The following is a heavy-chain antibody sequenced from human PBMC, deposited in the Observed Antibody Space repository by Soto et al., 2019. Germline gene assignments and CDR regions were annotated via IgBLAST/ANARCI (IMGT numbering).Heavy chain of an antibody. J-gene: IGHJ4*02. D-gene: IGHD3-10*01. CDR2: ISYDGSNK. CDR1: GFTFSSYG. Sequence: TGGSLRLSCAASGFTFSSYGMHWVRQAPGKGLEWVAVISYDGSNKYYADSVKDRFTISRDNSKNTLYLQMNSLRAEDTAVYYCAKDGITMVRGVIPFDYWGQGTLVTVSS. CDR3: AKDGITMVRGVIPFDY. V-gene: IGHV3-30*18.